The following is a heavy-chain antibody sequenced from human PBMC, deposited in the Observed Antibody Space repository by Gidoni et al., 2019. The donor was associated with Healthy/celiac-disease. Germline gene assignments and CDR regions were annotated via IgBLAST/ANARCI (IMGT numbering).Heavy chain of an antibody. CDR3: AHTIQEHYDYVWGSYRTKFDY. V-gene: IGHV2-5*02. CDR2: IYWDDDK. D-gene: IGHD3-16*02. Sequence: QITLKESGPTLVKPTQTLTLTCTFSGFSLSTIGVGVGWIRQPPGKALEWLALIYWDDDKRYSPSLKSRLTITKDTSKNQVVLTMTNMDPVDTATYYCAHTIQEHYDYVWGSYRTKFDYWGQGTLVTVSS. J-gene: IGHJ4*02. CDR1: GFSLSTIGVG.